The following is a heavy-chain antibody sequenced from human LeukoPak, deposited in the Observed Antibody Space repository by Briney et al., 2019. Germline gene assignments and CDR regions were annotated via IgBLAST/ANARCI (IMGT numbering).Heavy chain of an antibody. CDR3: AREEMVRGVPFYYYYYMDV. CDR1: GFTFSRYG. CDR2: IRYDGSNK. Sequence: GGSLRLSCAASGFTFSRYGMHWVRQAPGQGLEWVAFIRYDGSNKYYAHSVKGRFTISRDNSKNTLYLQMNSLRAEDTAVYYCAREEMVRGVPFYYYYYMDVWGKGTTVTVSS. V-gene: IGHV3-30*02. J-gene: IGHJ6*03. D-gene: IGHD3-10*01.